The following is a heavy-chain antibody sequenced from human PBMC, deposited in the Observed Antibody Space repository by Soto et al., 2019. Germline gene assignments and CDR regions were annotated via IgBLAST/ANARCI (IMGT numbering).Heavy chain of an antibody. Sequence: EVPLVESGGGLVQPGGSLRLSCAASGFTFSSYSMNWVRQAPGKGLEWVSYISSSSSTIYYADSVKGRFTISRDNAKNSLYLKMNSLRDEDTAVYYCASLPSGLGSGKAYWGQGTLVTVSS. J-gene: IGHJ4*02. V-gene: IGHV3-48*02. CDR1: GFTFSSYS. CDR3: ASLPSGLGSGKAY. CDR2: ISSSSSTI. D-gene: IGHD3-10*01.